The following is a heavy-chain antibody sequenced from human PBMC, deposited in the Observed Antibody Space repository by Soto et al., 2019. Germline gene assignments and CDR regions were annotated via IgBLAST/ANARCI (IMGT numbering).Heavy chain of an antibody. Sequence: QLQLQESGPGLVKPSETLSLTCTVSGGSISSSSYYWGWIRQPPGKGLEWIGSIYYSGSTYYNPSPNRRGPSSVDTYKTKSPLNLSSMTATATDVYYCARPPAISADNRCAPWGQGTLVTVSS. CDR2: IYYSGST. D-gene: IGHD2-2*02. CDR3: ARPPAISADNRCAP. J-gene: IGHJ5*02. V-gene: IGHV4-39*01. CDR1: GGSISSSSYY.